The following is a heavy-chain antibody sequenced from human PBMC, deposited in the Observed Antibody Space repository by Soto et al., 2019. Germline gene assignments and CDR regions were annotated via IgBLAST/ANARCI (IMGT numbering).Heavy chain of an antibody. V-gene: IGHV4-4*02. D-gene: IGHD1-26*01. Sequence: QVQLQESGPGLVKPSGTLSLTCAVSGGSVTISNWWSWVRPTPGKGLEWTGQIHHSGSTNYNPSLTSRVTISVDKSKIQFSLEMKCVTAADTAVYYCAKGGYYFYMDVWGKGTTVTVSS. CDR1: GGSVTISNW. CDR2: IHHSGST. J-gene: IGHJ6*03. CDR3: AKGGYYFYMDV.